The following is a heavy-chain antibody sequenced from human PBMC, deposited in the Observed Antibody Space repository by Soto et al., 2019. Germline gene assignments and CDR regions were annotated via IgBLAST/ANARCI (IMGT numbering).Heavy chain of an antibody. CDR3: ARLSEVVVVAATFDY. V-gene: IGHV5-51*01. CDR2: IYPGDSDT. Sequence: GESLKVSCKGSGYSFTSYWIGWVRQMHGKGLEWMGIIYPGDSDTRYSPSFQGQVTISADKSISTAYLQWSSLKASDTAMYYCARLSEVVVVAATFDYWGQGTLVTVSS. J-gene: IGHJ4*02. CDR1: GYSFTSYW. D-gene: IGHD2-15*01.